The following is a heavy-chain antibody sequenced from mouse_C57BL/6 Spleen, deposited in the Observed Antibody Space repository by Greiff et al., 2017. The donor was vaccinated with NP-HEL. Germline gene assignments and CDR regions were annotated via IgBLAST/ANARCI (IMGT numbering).Heavy chain of an antibody. CDR3: ARRLLPFDY. CDR1: GYTFTDYY. D-gene: IGHD2-3*01. V-gene: IGHV1-26*01. CDR2: INPNNGGT. J-gene: IGHJ2*01. Sequence: VQLQQSGPELVKPGASVKISCKASGYTFTDYYMNWVKQSHGKSLEWIGDINPNNGGTSYNQKFKGKATLTVDKSSSTAYMELRSLTSEDSAVYYCARRLLPFDYWGQGTTLTVSS.